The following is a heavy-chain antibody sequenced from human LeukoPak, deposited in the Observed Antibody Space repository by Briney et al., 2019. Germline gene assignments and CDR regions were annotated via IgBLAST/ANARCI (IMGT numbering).Heavy chain of an antibody. V-gene: IGHV1-24*01. Sequence: VASVKVSCKVSGYTLTKLSMHWVRQAPGKGLEWMGGFDPEDGETIYAQKFQGRVTMTEDTSTDTAYMELSSLRSEDTAVYYCATHNYGDYYFDYWGQGTLVTVSS. D-gene: IGHD4-17*01. CDR1: GYTLTKLS. J-gene: IGHJ4*02. CDR2: FDPEDGET. CDR3: ATHNYGDYYFDY.